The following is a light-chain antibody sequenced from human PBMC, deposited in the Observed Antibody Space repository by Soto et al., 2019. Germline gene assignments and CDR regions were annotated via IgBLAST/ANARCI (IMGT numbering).Light chain of an antibody. V-gene: IGKV1-12*01. CDR2: TAS. J-gene: IGKJ5*01. Sequence: DIQMPQSQSSLSASVGGTVTISFRASQDINSRLAWFQQKPGKAPNLLMYTASNLQSGVPSRFSGSGSGTDFTLTISSLQPEDFATYYCQQSYSTPISFGQGTRLEIK. CDR3: QQSYSTPIS. CDR1: QDINSR.